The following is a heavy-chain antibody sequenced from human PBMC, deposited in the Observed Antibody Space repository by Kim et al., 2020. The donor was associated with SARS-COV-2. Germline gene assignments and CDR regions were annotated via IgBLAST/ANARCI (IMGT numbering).Heavy chain of an antibody. Sequence: SETLSLTCTVSGGSISSYYWSWIRQPPGKGLEWIGYIYYSGSTNYNPSLKSRVTISVDTSKNQFSLKLSSVTAADTAVYYCARWNDFWSGYYGPHFDYWGQGTLVTVSS. J-gene: IGHJ4*02. D-gene: IGHD3-3*01. CDR3: ARWNDFWSGYYGPHFDY. V-gene: IGHV4-59*13. CDR2: IYYSGST. CDR1: GGSISSYY.